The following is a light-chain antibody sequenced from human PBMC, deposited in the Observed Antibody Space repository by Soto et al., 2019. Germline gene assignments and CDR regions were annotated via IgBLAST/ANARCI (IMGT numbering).Light chain of an antibody. J-gene: IGKJ1*01. Sequence: DIQMTQSPSSLSASVGDRVTITCQASQDISNYLNWYQQKPGKAPKLLIYDASNLETGVTSRFSGSRSGTDFTLTINSMQPDDFATYYCQQYNSYPWTFGQGTKV. CDR2: DAS. CDR1: QDISNY. V-gene: IGKV1-33*01. CDR3: QQYNSYPWT.